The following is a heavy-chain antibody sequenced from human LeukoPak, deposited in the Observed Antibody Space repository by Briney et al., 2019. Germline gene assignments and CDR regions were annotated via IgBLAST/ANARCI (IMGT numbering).Heavy chain of an antibody. CDR3: ATTPNIKVVTGDQH. J-gene: IGHJ1*01. Sequence: SVKVSCKASGGTFIMYAISWVRQAPGQGLEWMGRIIPILGIANYAQKFQGRVTITADKSTSTAYMELSSLRSEDTAVYYCATTPNIKVVTGDQHWGQGTLVTVSS. D-gene: IGHD2-21*02. V-gene: IGHV1-69*04. CDR2: IIPILGIA. CDR1: GGTFIMYA.